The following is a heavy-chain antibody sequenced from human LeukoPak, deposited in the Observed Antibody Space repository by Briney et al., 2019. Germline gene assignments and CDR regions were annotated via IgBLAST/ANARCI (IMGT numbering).Heavy chain of an antibody. D-gene: IGHD3-10*01. CDR2: ISGSGGST. Sequence: GGSLRLSCAASGFTFSSYGMSWVRQAPGKGLEWVSAISGSGGSTYYADSVKGRFTISRDNSKTTLYLQMNSLRAEDTAVYYCAKGAMVRGVLDYWGQGTLVTVSS. J-gene: IGHJ4*02. CDR1: GFTFSSYG. V-gene: IGHV3-23*01. CDR3: AKGAMVRGVLDY.